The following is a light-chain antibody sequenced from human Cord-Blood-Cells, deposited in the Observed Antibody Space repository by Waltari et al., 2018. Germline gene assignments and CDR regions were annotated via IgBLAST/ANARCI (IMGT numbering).Light chain of an antibody. CDR2: SNN. V-gene: IGLV1-44*01. CDR1: LPNILRVP. J-gene: IGLJ2*01. CDR3: AAWDDSLNGLV. Sequence: LTQPPSAPRAPARGVILSDSRSLPNILRVPANWYQTLPGTAPKLLIYSNNQRPSGVPDRFSGSKSGTSASLAISGLQSEDEADYYCAAWDDSLNGLVFGGGTKLTVL.